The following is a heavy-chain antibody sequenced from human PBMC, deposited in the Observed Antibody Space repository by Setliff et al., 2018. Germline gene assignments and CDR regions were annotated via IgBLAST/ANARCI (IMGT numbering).Heavy chain of an antibody. J-gene: IGHJ3*02. V-gene: IGHV3-7*01. CDR3: ARDATYYDFWSDYSPDAFDI. CDR2: IKQDGSEK. CDR1: GFTFTSYW. Sequence: LSCEASGFTFTSYWMSWVRQAPGKGLEWVANIKQDGSEKYYVDSVKGRFAISRDNAKNSLYLQMNSLRAEDTATYYCARDATYYDFWSDYSPDAFDIWGQGTMVTVSS. D-gene: IGHD3-3*01.